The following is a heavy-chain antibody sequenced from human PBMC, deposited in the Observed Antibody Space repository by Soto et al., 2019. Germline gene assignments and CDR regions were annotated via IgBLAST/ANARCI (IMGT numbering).Heavy chain of an antibody. CDR3: ARESPPQGYDILTGYSNYYYGMDV. Sequence: SVKVSCKASGGTFSSYAIIWVRQAPGQGLEWMGGIIPIFGTANYAQKFQGRVTITADESTSTAYMELSSLRSEDTAVYYCARESPPQGYDILTGYSNYYYGMDVWGQGTTVTVSS. CDR2: IIPIFGTA. CDR1: GGTFSSYA. J-gene: IGHJ6*02. D-gene: IGHD3-9*01. V-gene: IGHV1-69*13.